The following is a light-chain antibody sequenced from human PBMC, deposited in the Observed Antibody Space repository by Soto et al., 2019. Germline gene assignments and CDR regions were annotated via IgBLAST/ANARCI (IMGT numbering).Light chain of an antibody. CDR1: QSLNDY. CDR3: QQYETFSGT. V-gene: IGKV1-5*01. Sequence: DIQMTQSHSTLSSSLGDRVTITWRASQSLNDYLAWYQQTPGKAPKVLIYDVSFLESGVPSRFRVSGSGTEFTLTIASLKNDDFATYYCQQYETFSGTFGPGTKVDIK. J-gene: IGKJ1*01. CDR2: DVS.